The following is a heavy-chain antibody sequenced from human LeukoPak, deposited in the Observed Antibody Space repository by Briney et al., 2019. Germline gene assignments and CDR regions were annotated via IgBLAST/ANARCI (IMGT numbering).Heavy chain of an antibody. D-gene: IGHD3-22*01. CDR3: ARDFGFSPSSGYPFDY. J-gene: IGHJ4*02. V-gene: IGHV3-33*01. CDR2: IWYDGSNR. CDR1: GFTFSRYG. Sequence: GGSLTLSCAASGFTFSRYGMHWVRQAPGKGLEWVAVIWYDGSNRQYVDSVKGRFTISRDNSKNTLYLQMNSLRADDTAVYYCARDFGFSPSSGYPFDYWGQGPVVLVTS.